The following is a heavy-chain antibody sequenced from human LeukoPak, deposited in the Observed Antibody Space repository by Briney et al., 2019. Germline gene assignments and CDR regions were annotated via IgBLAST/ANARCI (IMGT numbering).Heavy chain of an antibody. D-gene: IGHD3-9*01. CDR1: GFTFSSYG. CDR2: ISYDGSNK. J-gene: IGHJ4*02. Sequence: GGSLRLSCAASGFTFSSYGMHWVRQAPGKGLEWVAVISYDGSNKYYADSVKGRFTISRDNSKNTLYLQMNSLRAEDTAVYYCAKDATVLRYFDWLLREGYFDYWGQGILVTVSS. CDR3: AKDATVLRYFDWLLREGYFDY. V-gene: IGHV3-30*18.